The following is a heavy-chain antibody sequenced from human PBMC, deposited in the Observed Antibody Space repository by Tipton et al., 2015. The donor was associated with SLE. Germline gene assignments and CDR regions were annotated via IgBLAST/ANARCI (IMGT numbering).Heavy chain of an antibody. CDR3: ARHDTNYGRNWFDP. CDR1: GDSISSHY. V-gene: IGHV4-59*08. Sequence: GLVKPSETLSLTCTVSGDSISSHYWGWIRQPPGKGLEWIGHIYTSGSTNYNPSLKSRVTISLDTSKNHFSLKLSSVTAADTAVYYCARHDTNYGRNWFDPWGQGTLVTVSS. J-gene: IGHJ5*02. D-gene: IGHD2-8*01. CDR2: IYTSGST.